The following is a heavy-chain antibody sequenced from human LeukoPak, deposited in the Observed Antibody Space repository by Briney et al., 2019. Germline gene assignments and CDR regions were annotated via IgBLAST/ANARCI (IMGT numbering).Heavy chain of an antibody. CDR1: GGTFTSYT. Sequence: SVKVSCKASGGTFTSYTISWVRQATGQGLEWMGRIIPNLGKANYAQKFQGRVTITADKSTSTAYMELSSLRSEDTAVYYCAGVLHDLGSGTNWSDPWGQGTLVTVSS. V-gene: IGHV1-69*08. J-gene: IGHJ5*02. CDR3: AGVLHDLGSGTNWSDP. CDR2: IIPNLGKA. D-gene: IGHD3-3*01.